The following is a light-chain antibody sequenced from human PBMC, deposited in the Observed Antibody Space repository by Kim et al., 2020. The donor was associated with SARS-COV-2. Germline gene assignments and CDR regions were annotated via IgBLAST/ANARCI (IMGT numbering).Light chain of an antibody. CDR2: GAS. CDR1: QSISRH. Sequence: SASVGGRVTITCRASQSISRHVTWYQQKPGKAPKVVVFGASSLKSGVPSRFSGSGSGTEFTLSISSLQPEDVGTYYCQESYSSPYTFGQGTKLAIK. V-gene: IGKV1-39*01. CDR3: QESYSSPYT. J-gene: IGKJ2*01.